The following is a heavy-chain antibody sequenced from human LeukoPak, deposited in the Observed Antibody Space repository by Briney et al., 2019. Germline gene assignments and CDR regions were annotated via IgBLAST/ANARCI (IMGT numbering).Heavy chain of an antibody. D-gene: IGHD2-2*01. V-gene: IGHV1-8*01. CDR2: INSKSGNT. CDR3: ARGYCSTTSCYGSNWFEP. Sequence: ASVKVSCKASGYTFTSYDMHWVRQAAGQGLEWMGWINSKSGNTGYAQKFQGRVTMTRHTSISAAYMELSGLTYDERAVYYCARGYCSTTSCYGSNWFEPWGQGTLVTVSS. CDR1: GYTFTSYD. J-gene: IGHJ5*02.